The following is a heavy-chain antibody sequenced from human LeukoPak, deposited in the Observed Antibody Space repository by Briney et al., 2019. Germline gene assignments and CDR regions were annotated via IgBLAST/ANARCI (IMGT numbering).Heavy chain of an antibody. CDR1: GFTFSTYG. D-gene: IGHD6-13*01. J-gene: IGHJ4*02. Sequence: PGGSLRLSCAASGFTFSTYGMHWVRQAPGKGLEWVAFVRYDGSNYYYADSVKGRFTISRDNSKNTLYLQMSSLRPEDTAVYYCAKSIRAGGHYFDYWGQGTLVTVSS. CDR3: AKSIRAGGHYFDY. V-gene: IGHV3-30*02. CDR2: VRYDGSNY.